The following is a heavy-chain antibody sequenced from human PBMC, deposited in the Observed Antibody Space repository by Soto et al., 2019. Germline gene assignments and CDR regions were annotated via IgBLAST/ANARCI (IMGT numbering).Heavy chain of an antibody. CDR1: GYTFTSYY. J-gene: IGHJ5*02. Sequence: ASVKVSCKASGYTFTSYYMHWVRQAPGQGLEWMGIINPSGGSTSYAQKFQGRVTMTRDTSTSTVYVELSSLRSEDTAVYYCARDTPGILVDKWFDPWGEGPLVTVSS. CDR3: ARDTPGILVDKWFDP. D-gene: IGHD6-13*01. V-gene: IGHV1-46*01. CDR2: INPSGGST.